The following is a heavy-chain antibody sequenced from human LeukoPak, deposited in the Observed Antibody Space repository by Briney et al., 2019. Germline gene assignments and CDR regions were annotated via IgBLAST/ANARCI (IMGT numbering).Heavy chain of an antibody. J-gene: IGHJ4*02. V-gene: IGHV3-49*03. D-gene: IGHD3-3*01. CDR1: GFTFGDYA. Sequence: GGSLRLSCTASGFTFGDYAMSWFRQAPGKGLEWVGFIRSKAYGGTTEYAAPVKGRFTISRDDSKSIAYLQMNSLKTEDTAVYYCTRYYDFWSGDTGNDYWGQGTLVTVSS. CDR2: IRSKAYGGTT. CDR3: TRYYDFWSGDTGNDY.